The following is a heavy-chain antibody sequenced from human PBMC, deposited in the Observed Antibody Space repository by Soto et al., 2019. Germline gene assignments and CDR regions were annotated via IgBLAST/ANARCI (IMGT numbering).Heavy chain of an antibody. CDR2: ISYDGSNK. V-gene: IGHV3-30-3*01. J-gene: IGHJ4*02. CDR3: ARGIMITFGGVIDPFDY. CDR1: GFTFSSYA. D-gene: IGHD3-16*02. Sequence: GGSLRLSCAASGFTFSSYAMHWVRQAPGKGLEWVAVISYDGSNKYYADSVKGRFTISRDNSKNTLYLQMNSLRAEDTAVYYCARGIMITFGGVIDPFDYWGQGTLVTVSS.